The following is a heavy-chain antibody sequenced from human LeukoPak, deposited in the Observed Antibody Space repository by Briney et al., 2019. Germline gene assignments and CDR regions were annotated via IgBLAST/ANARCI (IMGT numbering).Heavy chain of an antibody. V-gene: IGHV3-30-3*01. D-gene: IGHD3-10*01. CDR2: ISYDGSNK. J-gene: IGHJ4*02. CDR3: ARGPPRGVDRAPFDY. Sequence: GGSLRLSCAASGFTFSSYAMYWVRQAPGKGLEWVAVISYDGSNKYYGDSVKGRFTISRDNSKNTLYLEMNSLRAEDTAVYYCARGPPRGVDRAPFDYWGQGTLVTVSS. CDR1: GFTFSSYA.